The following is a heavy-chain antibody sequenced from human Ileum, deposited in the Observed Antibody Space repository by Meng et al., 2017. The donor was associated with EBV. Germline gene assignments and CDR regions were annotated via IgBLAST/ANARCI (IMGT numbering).Heavy chain of an antibody. J-gene: IGHJ4*02. Sequence: LVQSGAQVKKPGASVKVSCKASGYTFTSYGISWVRQAPGQGLEWMGWFSVYNGNTIYAQKLQDRVTMTTDTSTSTAYMELRSLRSDDTAVYYCARGQNYYGSGSLIDYWGQGTLVTVSS. CDR2: FSVYNGNT. V-gene: IGHV1-18*01. D-gene: IGHD3-10*01. CDR1: GYTFTSYG. CDR3: ARGQNYYGSGSLIDY.